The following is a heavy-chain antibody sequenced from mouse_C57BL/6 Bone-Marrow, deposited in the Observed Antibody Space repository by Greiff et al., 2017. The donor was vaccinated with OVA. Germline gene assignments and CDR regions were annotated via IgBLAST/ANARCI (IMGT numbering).Heavy chain of an antibody. CDR2: ISYDGSN. D-gene: IGHD2-4*01. CDR1: GYSITSGYY. CDR3: ARDRLYYFDY. J-gene: IGHJ2*01. Sequence: EVHLVESGPGLVKPSQSLSLTCSVTGYSITSGYYWNWIRQFPGNKLEWMGYISYDGSNNYNPSLKNRISITRDTSKNQFFLKLNSVTTEDTATYYCARDRLYYFDYWGQGTTLTVSS. V-gene: IGHV3-6*01.